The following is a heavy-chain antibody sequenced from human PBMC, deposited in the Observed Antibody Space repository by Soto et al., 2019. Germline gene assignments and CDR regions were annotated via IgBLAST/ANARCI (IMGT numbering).Heavy chain of an antibody. J-gene: IGHJ4*02. D-gene: IGHD1-26*01. V-gene: IGHV3-23*01. Sequence: GGSLRLSCTASGFTFSNYAMSWVRQAPGKGLEWVSAITRTDSTYYADPVKGRFTISRDNSRNTLYLQMNSLGAEDAALYYCAKALVGEVGATDYWGQGTLVTVSS. CDR1: GFTFSNYA. CDR2: ITRTDST. CDR3: AKALVGEVGATDY.